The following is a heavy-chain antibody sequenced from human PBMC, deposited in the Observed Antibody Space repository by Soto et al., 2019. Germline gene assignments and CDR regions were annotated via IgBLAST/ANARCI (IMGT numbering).Heavy chain of an antibody. D-gene: IGHD3-3*01. CDR2: ISGSADGT. CDR3: AKDTVGGYSFWSGYYSAGLDV. Sequence: EVKLLESGGGLAQPGGSLRLSCVGSGFTFDSYAISWVRQAPGERLQWIAAISGSADGTDYGHSVRGRFTISRDNAKKTVHLQMDSLRVEDTAVYFCAKDTVGGYSFWSGYYSAGLDVWGQGTLVTVS. V-gene: IGHV3-23*01. J-gene: IGHJ3*01. CDR1: GFTFDSYA.